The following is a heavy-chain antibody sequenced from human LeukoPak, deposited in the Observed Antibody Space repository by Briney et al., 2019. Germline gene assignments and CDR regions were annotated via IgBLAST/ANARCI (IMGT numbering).Heavy chain of an antibody. V-gene: IGHV3-23*01. CDR2: ISGSGSRT. J-gene: IGHJ4*02. D-gene: IGHD3-10*01. CDR1: GGSISSSN. Sequence: PSGTLSLTCAVSGGSISSSNWWSWVRQPPGKGLEWVSGISGSGSRTYYADSVKGRFTISRDNSKNTLFLQLDSLRSDDTAVYYCARYDSGSLTSPFDYWGQGTLVTVSS. CDR3: ARYDSGSLTSPFDY.